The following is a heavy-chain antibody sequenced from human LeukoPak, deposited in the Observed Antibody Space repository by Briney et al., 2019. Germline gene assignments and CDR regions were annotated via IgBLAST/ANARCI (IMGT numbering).Heavy chain of an antibody. D-gene: IGHD3-16*01. Sequence: GGSLRLSCSASGFIFSSYAMHWVRHAPGKGLEYVSGISRNGGSTYYADSVKGRFTISRDNSKNTLYLQMSSLRAEDTAVYYCARDLILKTGEGDDAFDIWGQGTMVTVSS. CDR2: ISRNGGST. V-gene: IGHV3-64D*09. CDR1: GFIFSSYA. J-gene: IGHJ3*02. CDR3: ARDLILKTGEGDDAFDI.